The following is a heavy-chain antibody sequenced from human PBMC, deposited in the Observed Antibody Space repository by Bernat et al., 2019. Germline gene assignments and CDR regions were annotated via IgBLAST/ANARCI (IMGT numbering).Heavy chain of an antibody. J-gene: IGHJ5*02. CDR1: GGSFSGYY. V-gene: IGHV4-34*01. CDR3: ARARPRLRWFDP. D-gene: IGHD3-3*01. CDR2: INHSGST. Sequence: QVQLQESGPGLVKPSETLSLTCTVYGGSFSGYYWSWIRQPPGKGLEWIGEINHSGSTNYNPSLKSRVTISVDTSKNQFSLKLSSVTAADTAVYYCARARPRLRWFDPWGQGTLVTVSS.